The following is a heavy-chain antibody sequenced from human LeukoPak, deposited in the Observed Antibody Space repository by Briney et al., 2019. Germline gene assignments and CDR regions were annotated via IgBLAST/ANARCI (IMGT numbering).Heavy chain of an antibody. D-gene: IGHD6-19*01. CDR3: ARGEYSSGWYPDWFDP. V-gene: IGHV3-7*01. Sequence: GGSLRLSCAASGFTFSSYWMSWVRQAPGKGLEWVANIKQDGSEKYYVDSVKGRFTISRDNAKNSLYLQMNSLRAEGTAVYYCARGEYSSGWYPDWFDPWGQGTLVTVSS. CDR2: IKQDGSEK. J-gene: IGHJ5*02. CDR1: GFTFSSYW.